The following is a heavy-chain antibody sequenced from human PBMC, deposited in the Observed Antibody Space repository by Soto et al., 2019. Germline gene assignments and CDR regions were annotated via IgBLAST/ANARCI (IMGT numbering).Heavy chain of an antibody. CDR3: ASGDIVVVVAARFGYFDY. CDR2: IIPIFGTA. V-gene: IGHV1-69*13. Sequence: ASVKVSCKASGGTFSSYAISWVRQAPGQGLEWMGGIIPIFGTANYAQKFQGRVTITADESTSTAYMELSSLRSEDTAVYYWASGDIVVVVAARFGYFDYWGQGTLVTVSS. J-gene: IGHJ4*02. CDR1: GGTFSSYA. D-gene: IGHD2-15*01.